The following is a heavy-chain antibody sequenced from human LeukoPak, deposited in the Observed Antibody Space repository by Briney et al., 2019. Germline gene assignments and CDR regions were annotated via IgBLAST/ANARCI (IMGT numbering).Heavy chain of an antibody. CDR3: ASPRRFGPMNAAFDI. J-gene: IGHJ3*02. Sequence: GASVKVSCKASGGTFSSYAISWVRQAPGQGLEWMGGIIPIFGTANYAQKFQGRVTITTDESTSTAYMELSSLRSEDTAVYYCASPRRFGPMNAAFDIWGQGTMVTVSS. CDR2: IIPIFGTA. CDR1: GGTFSSYA. V-gene: IGHV1-69*05. D-gene: IGHD3-10*01.